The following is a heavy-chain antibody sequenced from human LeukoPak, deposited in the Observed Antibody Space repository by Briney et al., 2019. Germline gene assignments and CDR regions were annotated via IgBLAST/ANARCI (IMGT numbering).Heavy chain of an antibody. CDR3: ERDFHNGVRGVIVKYFDY. CDR1: GFTFSSYS. D-gene: IGHD3-16*02. CDR2: ISSSSSYI. V-gene: IGHV3-21*01. J-gene: IGHJ4*02. Sequence: GGSLRLSCAASGFTFSSYSMNWVRQAPGKGLEWVSSISSSSSYIYYADSVKGRFSISRDNAKNALYLQMNRMRGEDTAVYECERDFHNGVRGVIVKYFDYWGQGTLVTVSS.